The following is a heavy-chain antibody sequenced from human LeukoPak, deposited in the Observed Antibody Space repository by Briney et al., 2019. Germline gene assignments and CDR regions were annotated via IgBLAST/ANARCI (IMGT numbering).Heavy chain of an antibody. CDR3: AKGENSKTYPVSGY. D-gene: IGHD2/OR15-2a*01. Sequence: GGSRRLSCGAAGLTFSSYGMHWVRQAPGKGLEWVALISSDGSSRYYTDSVKGRFTIFRDNSKNTLYLQVNSLRAEDTAVYYCAKGENSKTYPVSGYWGQGTLVTVSS. CDR2: ISSDGSSR. V-gene: IGHV3-30*18. J-gene: IGHJ4*02. CDR1: GLTFSSYG.